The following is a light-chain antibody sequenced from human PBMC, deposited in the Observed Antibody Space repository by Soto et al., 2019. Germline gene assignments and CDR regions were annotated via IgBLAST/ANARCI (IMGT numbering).Light chain of an antibody. V-gene: IGKV3-11*01. CDR2: GAS. J-gene: IGKJ1*01. Sequence: EIVLTQSPGTLSLSPGERATLSCRASQNINSDYFAWYQQKPGQAPRLLIYGASTRATGIPARFSASGSGTDFTLTISDVEPEDFAVYYCHQRQSWPRTFGQGTKVDIK. CDR3: HQRQSWPRT. CDR1: QNINSDY.